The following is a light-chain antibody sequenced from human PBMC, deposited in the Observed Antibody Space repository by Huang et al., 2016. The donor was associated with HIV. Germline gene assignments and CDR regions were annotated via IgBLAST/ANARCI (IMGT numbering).Light chain of an antibody. V-gene: IGKV3-11*01. CDR1: QSVSSY. CDR3: QRRSNWAT. CDR2: DAS. J-gene: IGKJ2*01. Sequence: EIVLTQSPATLSLSPGERATLSCRASQSVSSYLAWYQQKPGQAPRLLIYDASNRATGIPVRFSGSGSGIDFTITISGLQPEDCAVYYCQRRSNWATFGQGTRLEIK.